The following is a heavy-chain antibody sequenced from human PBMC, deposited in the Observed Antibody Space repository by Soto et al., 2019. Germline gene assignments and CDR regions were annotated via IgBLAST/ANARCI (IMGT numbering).Heavy chain of an antibody. CDR1: GGTFSSYA. CDR3: EGEGIAVSGRYYYNGMDV. J-gene: IGHJ6*02. V-gene: IGHV1-69*01. CDR2: IIPIFGTA. D-gene: IGHD6-19*01. Sequence: VQLVQSGAEVKKPGSSVKVSCKASGGTFSSYAISWVRQAPGQGLEWMGGIIPIFGTANYAQKFQGRVTITADESASSRYMELRRMRAVSTAVNYVEGEGIAVSGRYYYNGMDVWGQGTTVTVSS.